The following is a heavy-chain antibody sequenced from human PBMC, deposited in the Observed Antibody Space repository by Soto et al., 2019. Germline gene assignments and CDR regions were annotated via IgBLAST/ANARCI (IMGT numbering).Heavy chain of an antibody. CDR3: ARGGYDLYAFDI. V-gene: IGHV3-33*01. CDR1: GVTFSSYG. D-gene: IGHD5-12*01. J-gene: IGHJ3*02. CDR2: IWYDGSNK. Sequence: GGSLSLSCAASGVTFSSYGMHWVRQAPGKGLEWVAVIWYDGSNKYYADSVKGRFTISRDNSKNTLYLQMNSLRAEDTAVYYCARGGYDLYAFDIWGQGTMVTVSS.